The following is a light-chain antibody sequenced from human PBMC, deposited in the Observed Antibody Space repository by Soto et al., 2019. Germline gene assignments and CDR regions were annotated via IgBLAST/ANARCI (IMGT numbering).Light chain of an antibody. V-gene: IGKV3-15*01. Sequence: EIVLTQSPGTLSLPPGERATLSCRSSQSVSSNLAWYQQKPGQAPRLLIYGASTRATGIPARFSGSGSGTEFTLTISSLQSEDFAVYYCQQYNNWPSINFGQGTRLEIK. J-gene: IGKJ5*01. CDR2: GAS. CDR1: QSVSSN. CDR3: QQYNNWPSIN.